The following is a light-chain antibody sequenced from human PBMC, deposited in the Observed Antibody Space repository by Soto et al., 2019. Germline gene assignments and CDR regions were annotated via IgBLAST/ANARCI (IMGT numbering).Light chain of an antibody. V-gene: IGKV3-11*01. CDR3: QQRNSRPLT. CDR1: QSVFSS. J-gene: IGKJ4*01. Sequence: ETVLTQSPATLSLSPGERASLSCRASQSVFSSLAWYQQKPGQAPRLLIYDASNRATGVPARFSGSGSGTDYTLTISSLEPEEFAVYYCQQRNSRPLTFGGGTKVEIK. CDR2: DAS.